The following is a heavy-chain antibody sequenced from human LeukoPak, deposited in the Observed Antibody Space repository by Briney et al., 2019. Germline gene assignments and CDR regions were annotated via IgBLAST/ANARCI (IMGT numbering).Heavy chain of an antibody. J-gene: IGHJ1*01. CDR1: GFTFSSYG. V-gene: IGHV3-48*04. Sequence: PGGSLRLSCAASGFTFSSYGMSWVRQAPGKGLEWVSYISSSSSTIYYADSMKGRFTISRDNAKSSLYLQMKSLRAEDTAVYYCVRDVAYDFRNPCRYFQHWGQGTLVTVSS. D-gene: IGHD3-3*01. CDR3: VRDVAYDFRNPCRYFQH. CDR2: ISSSSSTI.